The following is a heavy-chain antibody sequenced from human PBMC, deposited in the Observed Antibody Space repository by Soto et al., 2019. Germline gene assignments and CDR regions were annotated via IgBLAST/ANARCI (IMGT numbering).Heavy chain of an antibody. CDR2: ISGSGGST. Sequence: EVQLLESGGGLVQPGGSLRLSCAASGFTFSSYAMSWVRQAPGKGLEWVSAISGSGGSTYYADSVKGRFTISRDNSKNTLYLQMNSLRAEDTAVYYCANSRARWERPRGFDYWGQGTLVTVSS. V-gene: IGHV3-23*01. CDR1: GFTFSSYA. J-gene: IGHJ4*02. D-gene: IGHD1-26*01. CDR3: ANSRARWERPRGFDY.